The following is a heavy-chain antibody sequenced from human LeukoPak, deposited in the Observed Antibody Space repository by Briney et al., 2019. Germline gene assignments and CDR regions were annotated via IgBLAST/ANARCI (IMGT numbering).Heavy chain of an antibody. V-gene: IGHV4-59*01. CDR1: GDSISSYY. Sequence: SETLSLTCTVSGDSISSYYWSWIRQPPGKGLEWIGYIYTSGGTNYIPSLKGRVTISIDTSKNQFSLKLSSVTAADTAVYYCARDRYSTTWYGDFDLWGRGTLVTVSS. CDR2: IYTSGGT. J-gene: IGHJ2*01. D-gene: IGHD6-13*01. CDR3: ARDRYSTTWYGDFDL.